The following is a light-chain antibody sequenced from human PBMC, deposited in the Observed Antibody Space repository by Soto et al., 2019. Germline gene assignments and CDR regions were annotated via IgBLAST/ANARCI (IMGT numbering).Light chain of an antibody. Sequence: EIVLTHSPATLSLSPGERATLSCRASQSVSSYLAWYQQKPGQAPRLLIYDASNRATGIPARFSGSGSGTDFTLTINSLEPEDFAVYYCQQRSIWNRRFTFGPGTKVDIK. CDR2: DAS. CDR3: QQRSIWNRRFT. CDR1: QSVSSY. J-gene: IGKJ3*01. V-gene: IGKV3-11*01.